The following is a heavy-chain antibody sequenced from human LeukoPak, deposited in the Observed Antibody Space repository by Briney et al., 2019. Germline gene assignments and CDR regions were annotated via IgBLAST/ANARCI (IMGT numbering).Heavy chain of an antibody. J-gene: IGHJ6*03. Sequence: ASVKVSCKASGGTFSSYAISWVQQAPGQGLEWMGGIIPIFGTANYAQKFQGRVTITADESTSTAYMELSSLRSEDTAVYYCARVPPPPGTAADYYYYMDVWGKGTTVTVSS. CDR2: IIPIFGTA. D-gene: IGHD1-7*01. V-gene: IGHV1-69*01. CDR3: ARVPPPPGTAADYYYYMDV. CDR1: GGTFSSYA.